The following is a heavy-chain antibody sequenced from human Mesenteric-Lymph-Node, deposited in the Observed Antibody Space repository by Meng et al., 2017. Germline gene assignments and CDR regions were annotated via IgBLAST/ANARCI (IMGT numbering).Heavy chain of an antibody. J-gene: IGHJ4*02. Sequence: VQLVESGGRLVQPGGSLRLSCVASGFSFSFYAMSWDRQAPGKGLEWVSAISGNGRDTYYADSVQGRFTISRDNSKNTLYLQMNSLRAEDTALYYCNFDFWGQGTLVTVSS. CDR2: ISGNGRDT. V-gene: IGHV3-23*04. CDR1: GFSFSFYA. CDR3: NFDF.